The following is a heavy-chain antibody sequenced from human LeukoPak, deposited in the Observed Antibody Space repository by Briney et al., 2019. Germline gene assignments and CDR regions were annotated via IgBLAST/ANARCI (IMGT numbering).Heavy chain of an antibody. CDR1: VDSISSSSYF. CDR3: ARARKYSSTWYDRTWFDP. CDR2: IYYSGST. V-gene: IGHV4-39*07. Sequence: SDTLSLTCTVSVDSISSSSYFWRWIRQPPGKGLEWFGGIYYSGSTYYNPSLKSRVATSVDTYKKQFSLKLSSVTAADTAVYYCARARKYSSTWYDRTWFDPRGQGTLGTGSS. D-gene: IGHD6-13*01. J-gene: IGHJ5*02.